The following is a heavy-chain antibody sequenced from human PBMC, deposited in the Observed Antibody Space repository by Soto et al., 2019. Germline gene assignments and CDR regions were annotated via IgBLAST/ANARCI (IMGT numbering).Heavy chain of an antibody. D-gene: IGHD6-19*01. J-gene: IGHJ4*02. CDR1: GGTFSSYA. CDR3: ARGPDSSGQPYYFDY. Sequence: ASVKVSCKASGGTFSSYAISWVRQAPRQGLEWMGGIIPIFGTANYAQEFQGRVTITADKSTSTAYMELSSLRSEDTAVYYCARGPDSSGQPYYFDYWGQGTLVTVSS. V-gene: IGHV1-69*06. CDR2: IIPIFGTA.